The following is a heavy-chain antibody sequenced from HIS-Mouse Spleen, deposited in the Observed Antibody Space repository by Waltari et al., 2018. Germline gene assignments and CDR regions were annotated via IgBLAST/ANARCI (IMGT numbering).Heavy chain of an antibody. V-gene: IGHV2-70*15. Sequence: QVTLRESGPALVKPTQTLTLTCTFSGFSLSTSGMCVSWIRQPPGKALEWLARIDWDDDKYYSTSLKTRITISKETSKNQVVLTMTNMDPVDTATYYCARMTYYYDSSGYYSDYWGQGTLVTVSS. CDR3: ARMTYYYDSSGYYSDY. CDR2: IDWDDDK. J-gene: IGHJ4*02. CDR1: GFSLSTSGMC. D-gene: IGHD3-22*01.